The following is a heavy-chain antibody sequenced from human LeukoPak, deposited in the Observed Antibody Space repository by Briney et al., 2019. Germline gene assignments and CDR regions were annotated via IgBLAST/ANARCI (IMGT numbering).Heavy chain of an antibody. CDR2: ISYDGSNK. J-gene: IGHJ4*02. D-gene: IGHD3-22*01. CDR1: GFTFSSYA. Sequence: GGSLRLSCAASGFTFSSYAMHWVRQAPGKGLEWLAVISYDGSNKYYADSVKGRFTISRDNSNNTLYLQMNSLRAEDTAAYYCARDTGGDDSSGYYPGLFDYWGQGTLVTVS. CDR3: ARDTGGDDSSGYYPGLFDY. V-gene: IGHV3-30-3*01.